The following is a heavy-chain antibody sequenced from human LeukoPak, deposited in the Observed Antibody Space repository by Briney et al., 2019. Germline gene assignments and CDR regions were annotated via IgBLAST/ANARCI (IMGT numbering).Heavy chain of an antibody. CDR3: ARDAGYDSSGFWTKY. J-gene: IGHJ4*02. V-gene: IGHV7-4-1*02. CDR1: GYIFTTYA. Sequence: ASVKVSCKTSGYIFTTYALNWVRQAPGQGLEWMGWIHTNTGNPTYAQGFTGRFVFSLDTSVTTAYLQISSLKAEDTAVYYCARDAGYDSSGFWTKYWGQGTLVTDSS. D-gene: IGHD3-22*01. CDR2: IHTNTGNP.